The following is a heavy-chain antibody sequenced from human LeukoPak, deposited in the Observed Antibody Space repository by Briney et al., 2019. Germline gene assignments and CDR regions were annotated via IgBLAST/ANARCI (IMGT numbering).Heavy chain of an antibody. CDR2: INWKTGNG. Sequence: GRSLRLSCAVSGFNFDDYAMHWVRQPPGGGLEWVSGINWKTGNGIYADSVKGRFTMSRDNAKHTLHLQMNSLRDDNTAVYFCVRGNSYWYGVDYWGRGTLVTVSS. CDR3: VRGNSYWYGVDY. V-gene: IGHV3-9*01. CDR1: GFNFDDYA. J-gene: IGHJ4*02. D-gene: IGHD2-8*02.